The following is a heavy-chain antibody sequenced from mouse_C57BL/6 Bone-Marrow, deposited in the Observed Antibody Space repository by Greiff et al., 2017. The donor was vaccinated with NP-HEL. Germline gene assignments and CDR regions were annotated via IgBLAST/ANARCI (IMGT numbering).Heavy chain of an antibody. CDR1: GFTFSDYY. CDR3: ARHGIGGSRGYFDY. Sequence: EVKLVESGGGLVQPGGSLKLSCAASGFTFSDYYMYWVRQTPEKRLEWVAYISNGGGSTYYPDTVKGRFTISRDNAKNTLYLQMSRLKSEDTAMYYCARHGIGGSRGYFDYWGQGTTLTVSS. D-gene: IGHD1-1*02. V-gene: IGHV5-12*01. CDR2: ISNGGGST. J-gene: IGHJ2*01.